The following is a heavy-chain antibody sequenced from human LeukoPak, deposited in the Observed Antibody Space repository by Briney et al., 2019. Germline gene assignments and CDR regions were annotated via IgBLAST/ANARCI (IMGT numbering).Heavy chain of an antibody. J-gene: IGHJ4*02. D-gene: IGHD1-26*01. V-gene: IGHV3-30*04. CDR1: GFTFSSYA. CDR2: ISYGGSDK. CDR3: ARSIVVGATHLDY. Sequence: GGSLRLSCAASGFTFSSYAIHWVRQAPGKGLEWVAVISYGGSDKYYADTVKGRFTISRDNSKNTLYLEMNSLKAEDTAVYYCARSIVVGATHLDYWGQGTLVTVSS.